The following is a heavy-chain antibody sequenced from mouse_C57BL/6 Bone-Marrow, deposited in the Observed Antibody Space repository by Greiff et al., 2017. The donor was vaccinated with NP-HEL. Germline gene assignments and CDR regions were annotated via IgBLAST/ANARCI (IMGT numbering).Heavy chain of an antibody. CDR2: IYPRSGNT. J-gene: IGHJ4*01. V-gene: IGHV1-81*01. Sequence: QVQLQQSGAELARPGASVKLSCKASGYIFTSYGISWVKQRTGQGLEWIGEIYPRSGNTYYNEKFKGKATLTADKSSSTAYMELRSLTSEDSAVYFCATYGPHYAMDYWGQGTSVTVSS. CDR1: GYIFTSYG. CDR3: ATYGPHYAMDY. D-gene: IGHD1-1*02.